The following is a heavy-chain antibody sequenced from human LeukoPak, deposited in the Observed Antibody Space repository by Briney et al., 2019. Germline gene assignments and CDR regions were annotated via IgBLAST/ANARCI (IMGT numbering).Heavy chain of an antibody. V-gene: IGHV3-21*01. CDR2: ISSSSSYI. CDR3: ARILHGTGSYGLDY. Sequence: GGSLRLSCAASGFTFSSYSMNWVRQAPGKGLEWVSSISSSSSYIYYADSVKGRFTISRDNAKNSLYLQMNSLRAEDTAVYYCARILHGTGSYGLDYWGQGTLVTVSS. J-gene: IGHJ4*02. D-gene: IGHD3-10*01. CDR1: GFTFSSYS.